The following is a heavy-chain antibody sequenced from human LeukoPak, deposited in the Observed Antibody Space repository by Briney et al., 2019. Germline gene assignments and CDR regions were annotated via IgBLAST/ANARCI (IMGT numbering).Heavy chain of an antibody. CDR1: GFTFSSYA. V-gene: IGHV3-23*01. CDR3: AKGRYYDSSGYPIDF. D-gene: IGHD3-22*01. Sequence: GGSLRLSCAASGFTFSSYAMSWVRQALGKGLEWVSAISGSGGSTYYADSVKGRFTISRDNSKNTLYLQMNSLRAEDTAVYYCAKGRYYDSSGYPIDFWGQGTLVTVSS. J-gene: IGHJ4*02. CDR2: ISGSGGST.